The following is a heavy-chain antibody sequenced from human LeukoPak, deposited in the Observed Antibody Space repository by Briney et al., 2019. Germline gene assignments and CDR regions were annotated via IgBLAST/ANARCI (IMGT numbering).Heavy chain of an antibody. CDR1: GFTFSSYS. CDR2: ISSSSSSTI. D-gene: IGHD4-17*01. V-gene: IGHV3-48*02. J-gene: IGHJ3*02. CDR3: ARAGGDYRYDAFDI. Sequence: PGGSLTLSCAASGFTFSSYSMNRVRQAPGKGLEWVSYISSSSSSTIYYADSVKGRFTICRDNAKNSLYLQMNSLRDEDTAVYYCARAGGDYRYDAFDIWGQGTMVTVSS.